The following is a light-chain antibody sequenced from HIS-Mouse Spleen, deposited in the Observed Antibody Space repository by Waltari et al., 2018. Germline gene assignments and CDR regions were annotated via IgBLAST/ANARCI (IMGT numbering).Light chain of an antibody. CDR3: CSYAGSWV. V-gene: IGLV2-11*01. Sequence: QSALTQPRSVSGSPGQSVTISCTGTSTYVGGYNDVSWYQQHPGKAPKLMIYDVSKRPSGVPDRFSGSKSGNTASLTISGLQAEDEADYYCCSYAGSWVFGGGTKLTVL. CDR1: STYVGGYND. CDR2: DVS. J-gene: IGLJ3*02.